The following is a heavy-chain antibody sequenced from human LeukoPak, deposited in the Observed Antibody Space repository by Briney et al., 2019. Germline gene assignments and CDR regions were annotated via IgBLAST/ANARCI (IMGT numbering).Heavy chain of an antibody. J-gene: IGHJ5*02. CDR1: GGSISSYY. CDR3: ARVLGYRIDP. V-gene: IGHV4-59*01. D-gene: IGHD5-12*01. Sequence: SETLSLTCTVSGGSISSYYWSWIRQPPGKGLEWIGYIYYSGSTNYNPSLESRVTISVDTSKNQFSLKLSSVTAADTAVYYCARVLGYRIDPWGQGTLVTVSS. CDR2: IYYSGST.